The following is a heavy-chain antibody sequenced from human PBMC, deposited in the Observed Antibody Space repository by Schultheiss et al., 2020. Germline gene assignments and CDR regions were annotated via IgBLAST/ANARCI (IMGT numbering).Heavy chain of an antibody. V-gene: IGHV3-30*14. D-gene: IGHD6-19*01. CDR3: ARRRAVAAGHDAFDI. CDR1: GFTFSNAW. J-gene: IGHJ3*02. Sequence: GGSLRLSCAASGFTFSNAWMNWVRQAPGKGLEWVAVISYDGSNKYYADSVKGRFTISRDNSKNTLYLQMNSLRAEDTAVYYCARRRAVAAGHDAFDIWGQGTMVTVS. CDR2: ISYDGSNK.